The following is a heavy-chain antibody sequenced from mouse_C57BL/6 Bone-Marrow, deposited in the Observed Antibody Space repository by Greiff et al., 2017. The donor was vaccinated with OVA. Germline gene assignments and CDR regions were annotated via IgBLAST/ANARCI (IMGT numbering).Heavy chain of an antibody. CDR1: GFTFSDYY. CDR2: ISNGGGST. Sequence: EVHLVESGGGLVQPGGSLKLSCAASGFTFSDYYMYWVRQTPEKRLEWVAYISNGGGSTYYPDTVKGRFTISRDNAKNTLYLQMCRLKSEDTAMYYCASLTGGRFAYWGQGTLVTVSA. CDR3: ASLTGGRFAY. V-gene: IGHV5-12*01. D-gene: IGHD4-1*01. J-gene: IGHJ3*01.